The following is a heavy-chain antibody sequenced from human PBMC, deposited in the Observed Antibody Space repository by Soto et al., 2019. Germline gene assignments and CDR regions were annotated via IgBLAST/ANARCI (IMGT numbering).Heavy chain of an antibody. J-gene: IGHJ4*02. CDR3: ARGATMVRSPFDY. D-gene: IGHD3-10*01. Sequence: QVQLQESGPGLVKPSQTLSLTCTVSGGSISSGDSYWSWLRQPPGKGLEWIGYIYYSGSTYYNPSLKSRVTISVDTSKNQFSLKLSSVTAADTAMYDCARGATMVRSPFDYWGQGTLVTVSS. CDR2: IYYSGST. V-gene: IGHV4-30-4*01. CDR1: GGSISSGDSY.